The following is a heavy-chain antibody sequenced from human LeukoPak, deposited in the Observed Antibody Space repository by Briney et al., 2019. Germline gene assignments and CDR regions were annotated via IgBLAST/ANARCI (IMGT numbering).Heavy chain of an antibody. CDR2: IKSKTDGGTT. CDR1: GFTFSNAW. J-gene: IGHJ4*02. V-gene: IGHV3-15*01. Sequence: GGSLRLSRAASGFTFSNAWMSWVRRAPGKGLEWVGRIKSKTDGGTTDYAAPVKGRFTISRDDSKNTLYLQMNSLKTEDTAVYYCTTCSGGSCYYFDYWGQGTLVTVSS. CDR3: TTCSGGSCYYFDY. D-gene: IGHD2-15*01.